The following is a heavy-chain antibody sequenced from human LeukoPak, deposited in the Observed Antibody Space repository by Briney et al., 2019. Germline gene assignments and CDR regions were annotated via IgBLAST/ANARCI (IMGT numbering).Heavy chain of an antibody. CDR1: GYTFRSYD. J-gene: IGHJ4*02. CDR2: ISPNNGNT. Sequence: ASVKVSCKASGYTFRSYDITWVRQAPGQGLECMGWISPNNGNTNYAQKFQGRVTMTTDTPTSTAYMEMRSLRSDDTAVYYCARDRDSSGWHVADYWGQGTLVTVSS. CDR3: ARDRDSSGWHVADY. V-gene: IGHV1-18*01. D-gene: IGHD6-19*01.